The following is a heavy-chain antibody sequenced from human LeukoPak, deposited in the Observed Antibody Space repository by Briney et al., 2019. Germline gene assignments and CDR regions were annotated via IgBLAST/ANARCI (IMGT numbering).Heavy chain of an antibody. CDR3: ARASYGVYGELAFDI. Sequence: GGSLRLSCAASGFTVSSNYMSWVRQAPGKGLEWVSVIYRGGSTYYADSVKGRFTISRDNSKNTLYLQMNSRRAEDTGVYYCARASYGVYGELAFDIWGQGTMVTVSS. D-gene: IGHD4-17*01. J-gene: IGHJ3*02. CDR2: IYRGGST. CDR1: GFTVSSNY. V-gene: IGHV3-53*01.